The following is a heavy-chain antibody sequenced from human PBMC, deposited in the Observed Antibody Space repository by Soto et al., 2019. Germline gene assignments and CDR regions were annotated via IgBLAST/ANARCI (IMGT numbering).Heavy chain of an antibody. CDR1: GYTFISYG. CDR2: ISGYNGNT. CDR3: ARDHRLYSSTWYTGGLDY. J-gene: IGHJ4*02. V-gene: IGHV1-18*01. Sequence: QVHLVQSGAEVKKPGASVKVSCKASGYTFISYGVSWVRQAPGQGLEWMGWISGYNGNTNYAQMLQGRVTMTTDTSTTTAYMELTSLTSDDTAVYYCARDHRLYSSTWYTGGLDYWGQGTLVTVS. D-gene: IGHD6-13*01.